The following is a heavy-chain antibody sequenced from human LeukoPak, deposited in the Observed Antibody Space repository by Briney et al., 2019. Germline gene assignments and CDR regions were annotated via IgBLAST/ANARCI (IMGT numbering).Heavy chain of an antibody. CDR2: ISSSASTI. J-gene: IGHJ3*02. CDR1: VFTFSNYG. V-gene: IGHV3-48*04. Sequence: GGALRLTCVATVFTFSNYGMIAVRQAPERGREWVSYISSSASTIYYAGCVKGRFTISRDNAKNSLYLQMNSLRAEDTAVYYCAREAIGPAFDIWGQGTMVTVSS. CDR3: AREAIGPAFDI.